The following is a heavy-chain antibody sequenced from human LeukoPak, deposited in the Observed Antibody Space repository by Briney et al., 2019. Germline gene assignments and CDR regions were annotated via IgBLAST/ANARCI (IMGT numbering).Heavy chain of an antibody. Sequence: SVKVSCKASGGTFSSYAISWVRQAPGQGLEWMGGIIPIFGTANYAQKFQGRVTITADESTSTAYMELSSLRSEDTAVYYCAINYYDSSGYYPIDYWGQGTLITVSS. CDR1: GGTFSSYA. J-gene: IGHJ4*02. CDR3: AINYYDSSGYYPIDY. D-gene: IGHD3-22*01. V-gene: IGHV1-69*13. CDR2: IIPIFGTA.